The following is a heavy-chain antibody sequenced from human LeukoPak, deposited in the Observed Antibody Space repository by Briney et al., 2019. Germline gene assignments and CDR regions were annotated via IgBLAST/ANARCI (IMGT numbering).Heavy chain of an antibody. V-gene: IGHV4-39*01. CDR3: ARSDPYFDY. Sequence: PSETLSLTCTVSGGSIGSSSYYWGWIRQPPGKGLEWIGSIYYSGSTYYNPSLKSRVTISVDTSKNQFSLKLSSVTAADTAVYYCARSDPYFDYWGQGTLVTVSS. CDR2: IYYSGST. J-gene: IGHJ4*02. CDR1: GGSIGSSSYY.